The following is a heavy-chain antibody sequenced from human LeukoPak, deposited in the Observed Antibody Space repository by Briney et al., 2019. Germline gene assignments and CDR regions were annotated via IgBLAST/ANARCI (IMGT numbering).Heavy chain of an antibody. CDR1: GDSISSGTYY. J-gene: IGHJ5*02. V-gene: IGHV4-31*03. D-gene: IGHD6-6*01. Sequence: PSETLSLTCSVSGDSISSGTYYWTWIRQHPGKGLEWIGNIYYTGTTYYNPSLQSRLAMSLDTSKNQFSRKLSSVTAADTAVYCCATDLAARTGPVDTWGQGTLVAVSS. CDR2: IYYTGTT. CDR3: ATDLAARTGPVDT.